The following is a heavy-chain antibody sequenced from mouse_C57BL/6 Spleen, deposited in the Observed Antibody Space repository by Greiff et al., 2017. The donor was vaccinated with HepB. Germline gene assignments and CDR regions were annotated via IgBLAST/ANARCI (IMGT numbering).Heavy chain of an antibody. D-gene: IGHD3-2*02. CDR3: TRESQYYFDY. CDR1: GFTFSSYA. J-gene: IGHJ2*01. CDR2: ISSGGDYI. V-gene: IGHV5-9-1*02. Sequence: EVQVVDSGEGLVKPGGSLKLSCAASGFTFSSYAMSCVRQTPEKRLEWVAYISSGGDYIYYADTVKGRFTISRDNARNTLYLQMSSLKSEDTAMYYCTRESQYYFDYWGQGTTLTVSS.